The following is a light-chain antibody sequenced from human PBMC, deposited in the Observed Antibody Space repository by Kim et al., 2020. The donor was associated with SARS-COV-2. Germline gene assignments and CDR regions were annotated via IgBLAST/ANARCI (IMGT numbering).Light chain of an antibody. CDR2: FSS. Sequence: VSPGERATLSCWASQSVGVNLAWYQQTPGQAPRLLISFSSTRATAVPARFSGSGSGTDFTLTINNVQSEDVGIYYCEQYNRWPWTFGQGTKVDIK. J-gene: IGKJ1*01. CDR3: EQYNRWPWT. CDR1: QSVGVN. V-gene: IGKV3-15*01.